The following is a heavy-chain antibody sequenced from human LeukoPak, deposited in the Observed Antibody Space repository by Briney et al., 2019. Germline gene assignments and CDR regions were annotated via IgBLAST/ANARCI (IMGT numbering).Heavy chain of an antibody. V-gene: IGHV3-64*01. CDR1: GFTFSSYA. CDR2: ISSNGGST. Sequence: GGSLRLSCAASGFTFSSYAMYWVRQAPGKGLEYVSAISSNGGSTYYANSVKGRFTISRDNSKNTLYLQMGSLRAEDMAVYYCARGRYYGDYFDHWGQGTLVTVSS. J-gene: IGHJ4*02. CDR3: ARGRYYGDYFDH. D-gene: IGHD4-17*01.